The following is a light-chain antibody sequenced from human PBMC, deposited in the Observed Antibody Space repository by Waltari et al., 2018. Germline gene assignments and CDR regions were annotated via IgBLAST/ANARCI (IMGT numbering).Light chain of an antibody. V-gene: IGKV3-11*01. Sequence: EIVLTQSPVTLSLSPGDTATLSCRASQSIGSYLAWYQRKPGQAPRLLIYDASNRAAGLPPRFGGGGSGTDFTLTISGLEPEDFAVYYCQHRNTGLTFGGGTKVEIE. CDR3: QHRNTGLT. J-gene: IGKJ4*01. CDR1: QSIGSY. CDR2: DAS.